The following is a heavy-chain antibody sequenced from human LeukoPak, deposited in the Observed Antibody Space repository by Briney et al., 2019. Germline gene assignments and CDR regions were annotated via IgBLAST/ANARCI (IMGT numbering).Heavy chain of an antibody. CDR1: GYTFTGYY. CDR3: ARGLGSVAVAYYYYYMDV. J-gene: IGHJ6*03. V-gene: IGHV1-8*02. CDR2: INPNSGNT. Sequence: ASVKVSCKASGYTFTGYYMHWVRQAPGQGLGWMGWINPNSGNTGYAQKFQGRVTMTRNTSISTAYMELSSLRSEDTAVYYCARGLGSVAVAYYYYYMDVWGKGTTVTISS. D-gene: IGHD6-19*01.